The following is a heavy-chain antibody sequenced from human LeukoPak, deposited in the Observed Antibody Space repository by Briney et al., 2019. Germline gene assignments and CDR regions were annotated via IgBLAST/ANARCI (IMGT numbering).Heavy chain of an antibody. Sequence: SETLSLTCTVSYGSMSPYYWSWIRQPPGKGLEWMGYIYYSGTTYYNPSLKSRVTISVDTSKNQFSLNLNSVTAADTAVYYCARHLSSGYYALDYWGQGTLVTVSS. D-gene: IGHD3-22*01. J-gene: IGHJ4*02. CDR1: YGSMSPYY. CDR2: IYYSGTT. V-gene: IGHV4-59*08. CDR3: ARHLSSGYYALDY.